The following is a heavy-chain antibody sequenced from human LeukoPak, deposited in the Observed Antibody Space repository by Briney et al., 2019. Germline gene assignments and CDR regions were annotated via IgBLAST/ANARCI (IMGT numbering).Heavy chain of an antibody. J-gene: IGHJ4*02. CDR2: INPNSGDT. Sequence: ASVKVSCKASGYTFTGYYMHWVRQAPGQGLEWMGWINPNSGDTNYAQKFQGRVTMTRDTSISTAYMELSRLRSDDTAVYYCARDGLAGRPRDYWGQGTLVTVSS. D-gene: IGHD6-13*01. CDR1: GYTFTGYY. V-gene: IGHV1-2*02. CDR3: ARDGLAGRPRDY.